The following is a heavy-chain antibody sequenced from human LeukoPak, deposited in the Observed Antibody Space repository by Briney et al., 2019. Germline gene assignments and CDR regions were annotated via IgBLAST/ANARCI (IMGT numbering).Heavy chain of an antibody. J-gene: IGHJ4*02. Sequence: GGSQRLSCAASGITIRSSGMSWVRQAPGKVLEWVSGISASDGNTYYADSVQGRFTISRDSSENTLYLQMNSLRAGDTAIYYCTKDEGCEHHYWGQGTLVTVSS. CDR2: ISASDGNT. CDR3: TKDEGCEHHY. D-gene: IGHD1/OR15-1a*01. V-gene: IGHV3-23*01. CDR1: GITIRSSG.